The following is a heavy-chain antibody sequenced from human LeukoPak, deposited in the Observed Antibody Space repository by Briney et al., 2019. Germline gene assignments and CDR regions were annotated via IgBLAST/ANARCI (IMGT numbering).Heavy chain of an antibody. CDR1: GFTLSSYW. Sequence: GGSLRLSCAASGFTLSSYWMHWVRQAPGKGLAWVSRINSDESSTSYADSVKGRFTISRDNAKNTLYLQMNSLRAEDTAVYFCARVPLEREANWGQGTLVTVSS. J-gene: IGHJ4*02. D-gene: IGHD1-1*01. CDR3: ARVPLEREAN. CDR2: INSDESST. V-gene: IGHV3-74*01.